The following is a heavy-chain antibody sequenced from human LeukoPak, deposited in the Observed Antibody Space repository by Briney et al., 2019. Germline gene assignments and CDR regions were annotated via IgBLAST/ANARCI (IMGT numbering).Heavy chain of an antibody. D-gene: IGHD3-22*01. CDR2: ISSRAGTI. V-gene: IGHV3-48*03. J-gene: IGHJ5*02. CDR3: ARDLGQYYDTSDNWFDP. Sequence: GGSLRLSCSASGFTFSSYEMNWVRQAPGKGLEWVSSISSRAGTIYYADSVKGRFTISRDNAKNTLNLQMNSLRAEDTAVYYCARDLGQYYDTSDNWFDPWGQGTLVTVSS. CDR1: GFTFSSYE.